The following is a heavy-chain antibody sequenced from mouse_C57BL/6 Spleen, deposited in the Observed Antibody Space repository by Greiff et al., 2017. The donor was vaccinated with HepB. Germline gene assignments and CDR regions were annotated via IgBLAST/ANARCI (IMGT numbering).Heavy chain of an antibody. CDR3: TRDWDSLYFDY. CDR1: GYTFTSYW. Sequence: EVQLQQSGTVLARPGASVKMSCKTSGYTFTSYWMHWVKQRPGQGLEWIGAIYPGNSDTSYNQKFKGKAKLTAVTSASTAYMELSSLTNEDSAVYYGTRDWDSLYFDYWGQGTTLTVSS. V-gene: IGHV1-5*01. CDR2: IYPGNSDT. D-gene: IGHD4-1*01. J-gene: IGHJ2*01.